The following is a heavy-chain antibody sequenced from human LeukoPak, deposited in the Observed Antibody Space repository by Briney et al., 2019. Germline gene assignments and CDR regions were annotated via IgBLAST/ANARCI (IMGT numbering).Heavy chain of an antibody. J-gene: IGHJ6*02. Sequence: GGSLRLSCAASGFIFRSYSMNWARQAPGKGLEWVSSISATSSYTYYADSVKGRFTITRDNAKNSLYLQMNNLRAEDTALYYCARDRETYDSSWTYYYYGMDVWGQGTTVTVSS. CDR1: GFIFRSYS. V-gene: IGHV3-21*01. CDR3: ARDRETYDSSWTYYYYGMDV. D-gene: IGHD6-13*01. CDR2: ISATSSYT.